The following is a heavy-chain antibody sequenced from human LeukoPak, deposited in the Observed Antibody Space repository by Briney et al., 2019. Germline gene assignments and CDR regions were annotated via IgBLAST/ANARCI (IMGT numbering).Heavy chain of an antibody. CDR2: LDFKDGET. CDR1: GYALSDLS. CDR3: ARGIRYFNWVSYFFDF. Sequence: GASVKVSCKVFGYALSDLSMHWVRQAPGKGLEWMGGLDFKDGETFYAQQFQGRLTLTADRSRDTAYMELTGLRSGDTAVYYCARGIRYFNWVSYFFDFWGQGALVTVSS. J-gene: IGHJ4*02. V-gene: IGHV1-24*01. D-gene: IGHD3-9*01.